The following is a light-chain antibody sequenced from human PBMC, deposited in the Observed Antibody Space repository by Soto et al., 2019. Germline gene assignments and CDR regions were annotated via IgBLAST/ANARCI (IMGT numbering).Light chain of an antibody. Sequence: DIQMTQSPSSLSASVRDRATITFRASQSISSYLNWYQQKPGKAPKLLIYAASSLQSGVPSRFSGSGSGTDFTLTISSLQPEDFATYYCQQSYSTPSITFGQGTRLAIK. CDR1: QSISSY. V-gene: IGKV1-39*01. CDR3: QQSYSTPSIT. CDR2: AAS. J-gene: IGKJ5*01.